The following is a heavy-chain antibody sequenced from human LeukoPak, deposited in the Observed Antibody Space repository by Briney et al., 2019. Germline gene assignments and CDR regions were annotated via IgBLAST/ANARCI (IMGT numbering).Heavy chain of an antibody. CDR1: GFTFTNYD. CDR2: ISGYNGNT. Sequence: ASVKLSCKASGFTFTNYDLNWVRQAPGQGLEWMGCISGYNGNTNYAQNLQGRVTMTTDTSTSTAYMEMRSLRSDDTAVYYCAREGYYYCSGSYPPDYWGQGTLVTVSS. J-gene: IGHJ4*02. V-gene: IGHV1-18*01. CDR3: AREGYYYCSGSYPPDY. D-gene: IGHD3-10*01.